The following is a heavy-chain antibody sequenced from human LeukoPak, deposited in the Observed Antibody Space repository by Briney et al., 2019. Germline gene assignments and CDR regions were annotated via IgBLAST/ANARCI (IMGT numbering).Heavy chain of an antibody. Sequence: GGSLRLSCAASGFTFSSYAMNWVRQAPGKGLEWVSTVSGSGGSTYYAGSGKGRFTISRDNCKSTLYLQMNSLRAEDTAVYYCAKSGYSNFFDYWGQGTLVTVSS. CDR3: AKSGYSNFFDY. D-gene: IGHD4-11*01. CDR1: GFTFSSYA. J-gene: IGHJ4*02. V-gene: IGHV3-23*01. CDR2: VSGSGGST.